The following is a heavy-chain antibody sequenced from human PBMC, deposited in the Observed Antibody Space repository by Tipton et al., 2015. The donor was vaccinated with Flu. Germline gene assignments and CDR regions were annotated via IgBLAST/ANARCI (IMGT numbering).Heavy chain of an antibody. CDR3: ARELGGRDGYNYYGMDV. D-gene: IGHD1-26*01. CDR2: ISSSSSYI. Sequence: SLRLSCAASGFTFSSYSMNWVRQAPGKGLEWVSSISSSSSYIYYADSVEGRFTISRDNAKNSLYLQMNSLRAEDTAVYYCARELGGRDGYNYYGMDVWGQGATVTVSS. V-gene: IGHV3-21*01. CDR1: GFTFSSYS. J-gene: IGHJ6*02.